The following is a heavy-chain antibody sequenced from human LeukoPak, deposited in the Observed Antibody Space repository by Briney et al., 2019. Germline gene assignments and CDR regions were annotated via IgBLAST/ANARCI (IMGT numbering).Heavy chain of an antibody. D-gene: IGHD3-10*01. CDR3: AKDNTPYGSGSSGWFDP. V-gene: IGHV3-9*01. J-gene: IGHJ5*02. Sequence: GGSLRLSCAASGFTFDDYAMHWVRQAPGKGLEWVSGISWNSGSIGYADSVKGRFTISRDNAKNSLYLQMNSLRAEDTALYYCAKDNTPYGSGSSGWFDPWGQGTLVTVSS. CDR1: GFTFDDYA. CDR2: ISWNSGSI.